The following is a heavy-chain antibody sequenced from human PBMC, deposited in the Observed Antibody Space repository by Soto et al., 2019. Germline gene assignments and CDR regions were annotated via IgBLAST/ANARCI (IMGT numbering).Heavy chain of an antibody. CDR2: ITSDTNTI. D-gene: IGHD6-19*01. CDR1: GFRFSIYS. CDR3: ARSVEGHFDY. J-gene: IGHJ4*02. Sequence: EVQLVESGGGLVQPGGSLRLSCGASGFRFSIYSMNWVRQAPGKGLEWSAYITSDTNTIKYADSVKGRFTISRDNDKNLVYLQMNSLRDEDTAVYHCARSVEGHFDYWGQGTVVTVSA. V-gene: IGHV3-48*02.